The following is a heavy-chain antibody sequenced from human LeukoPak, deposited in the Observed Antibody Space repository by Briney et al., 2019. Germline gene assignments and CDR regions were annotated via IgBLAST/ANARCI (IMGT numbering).Heavy chain of an antibody. J-gene: IGHJ3*02. CDR3: AKDPDRDIVVLPAAKASDAFDI. CDR2: ISGSGGST. V-gene: IGHV3-23*01. D-gene: IGHD2-2*01. CDR1: GFTFSNYA. Sequence: QPGGSLRLSCAASGFTFSNYAMSWVRQAPGKGLEWVLAISGSGGSTYYADSVKGRFTISRDNSKNTVYLQMSSLRAEDTAVYYCAKDPDRDIVVLPAAKASDAFDIWGQGTMVTVSS.